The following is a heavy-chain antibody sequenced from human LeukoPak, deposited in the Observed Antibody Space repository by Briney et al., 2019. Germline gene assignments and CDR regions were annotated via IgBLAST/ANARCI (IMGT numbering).Heavy chain of an antibody. CDR2: INPNSGGT. D-gene: IGHD1-1*01. J-gene: IGHJ5*02. CDR1: GYTFTCYY. CDR3: ARDLTAWKDNWFDP. Sequence: GASVKVSCKASGYTFTCYYMHWVRQAPGQGLEWMGWINPNSGGTNYAQKFQGRVTMTRDTSISTAYMELCRLRSDDTAVYYCARDLTAWKDNWFDPWGQGTLVTVSS. V-gene: IGHV1-2*02.